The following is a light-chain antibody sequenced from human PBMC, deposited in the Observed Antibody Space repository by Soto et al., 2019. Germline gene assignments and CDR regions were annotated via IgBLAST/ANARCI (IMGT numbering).Light chain of an antibody. Sequence: SYELTQPPSVSVAPGQTARITCGGNNIGRKSVHWYQQKPGQAPVLVVYDDSDRPSGIPERFSGSNSGNTATLTISRVEAGDEADYYCQVWDSSSDLSVFGGGTKLTVL. CDR1: NIGRKS. CDR3: QVWDSSSDLSV. J-gene: IGLJ3*02. V-gene: IGLV3-21*02. CDR2: DDS.